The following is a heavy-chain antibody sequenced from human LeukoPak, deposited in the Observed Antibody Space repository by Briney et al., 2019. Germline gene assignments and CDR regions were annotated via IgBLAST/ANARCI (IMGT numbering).Heavy chain of an antibody. Sequence: ASVKVSCKASGYTFTGYYMHWVRQAPGQGLDWMGWINPNSGGTNYAQKFQGRVTMTRDTSISTAYMELSRLRSDDTAVYYCAWGNLMIGECAFDSWGQATMVSVSS. V-gene: IGHV1-2*02. CDR3: AWGNLMIGECAFDS. CDR2: INPNSGGT. CDR1: GYTFTGYY. J-gene: IGHJ3*02. D-gene: IGHD3-16*01.